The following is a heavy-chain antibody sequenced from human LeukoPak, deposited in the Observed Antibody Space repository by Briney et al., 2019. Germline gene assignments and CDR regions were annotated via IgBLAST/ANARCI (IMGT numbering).Heavy chain of an antibody. J-gene: IGHJ4*02. CDR3: ATFQAYANSGHLRPYFNY. V-gene: IGHV1-24*01. CDR2: SDPEDVKT. Sequence: ASVKVSCKISGYSLTELAIHWVRQAPGKGLEWMGGSDPEDVKTSFAEKFQGRVTFTEDTSTDTAFMELSRLRSDDTAVYYCATFQAYANSGHLRPYFNYWGQGTLVTVSS. D-gene: IGHD3-22*01. CDR1: GYSLTELA.